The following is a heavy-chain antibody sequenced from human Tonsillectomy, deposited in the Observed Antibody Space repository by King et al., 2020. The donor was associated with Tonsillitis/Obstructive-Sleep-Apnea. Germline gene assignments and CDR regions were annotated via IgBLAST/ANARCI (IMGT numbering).Heavy chain of an antibody. J-gene: IGHJ4*02. D-gene: IGHD2-2*01. Sequence: VRLVESGGGVVQPGRSLRLSCAASGFTFSSYGMHWVRQAPGKGLEWVAVIWYDGSNKYYADSVKGRFTISRDNSRNTLYLQMNSLRAEDTAVYYCARGDCSSTSCYHADYWGQGTLVTVSS. CDR1: GFTFSSYG. CDR3: ARGDCSSTSCYHADY. V-gene: IGHV3-33*01. CDR2: IWYDGSNK.